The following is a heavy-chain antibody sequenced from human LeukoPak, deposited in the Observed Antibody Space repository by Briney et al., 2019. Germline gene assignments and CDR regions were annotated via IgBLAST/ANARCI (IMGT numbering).Heavy chain of an antibody. D-gene: IGHD6-13*01. CDR1: DGSINAYW. CDR2: ISSSGST. V-gene: IGHV4-59*08. Sequence: SETLSLTCTLSDGSINAYWWSWIRQPPGKGLEWIGYISSSGSTNYNPSLKSRVTISLAPSKTHFSLNLNSVTAADTAVYYCAGLHFAASEEFDPWGQGILVTVSS. CDR3: AGLHFAASEEFDP. J-gene: IGHJ5*02.